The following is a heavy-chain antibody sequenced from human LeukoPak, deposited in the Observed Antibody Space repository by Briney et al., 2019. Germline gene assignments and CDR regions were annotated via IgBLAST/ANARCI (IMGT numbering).Heavy chain of an antibody. V-gene: IGHV3-23*01. CDR2: ICGSGGST. D-gene: IGHD3-10*01. Sequence: GGSLRLSCAASGFTFSSYAMSWVRQAPGKGLEWVSAICGSGGSTYYADAVKGRVTISRDNSKNTLYLKMRSLRAEHTAVYYCAKDSGTNIWSQGTMVTVSS. CDR1: GFTFSSYA. J-gene: IGHJ3*02. CDR3: AKDSGTNI.